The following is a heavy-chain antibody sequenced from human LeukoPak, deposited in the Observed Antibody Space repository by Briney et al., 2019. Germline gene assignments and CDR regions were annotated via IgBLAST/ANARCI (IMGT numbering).Heavy chain of an antibody. Sequence: NAGGSLRLSCSASGLTVTNAWMNWVRQAPGKGLEWVSSISSDSTYIYYADSVKGRFTISRDNAKNSLYLQMNSLRAEDTAVYYCASLVGGPNWFDPWGQGTLVTVSS. CDR2: ISSDSTYI. J-gene: IGHJ5*02. CDR3: ASLVGGPNWFDP. D-gene: IGHD1-26*01. CDR1: GLTVTNAW. V-gene: IGHV3-21*01.